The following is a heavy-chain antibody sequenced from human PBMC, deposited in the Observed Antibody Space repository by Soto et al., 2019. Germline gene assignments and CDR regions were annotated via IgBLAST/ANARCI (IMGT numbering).Heavy chain of an antibody. CDR2: FDPEDGET. Sequence: ASVKVSCKVSGYTLTELSMHWVRQAPGKGLEWMGGFDPEDGETIYAQKFQGRVTMTEDTSTDTAYMELSSLRSEDTAVYYCATDPNYDFWSGYKFDSWGQGTLVTVSS. V-gene: IGHV1-24*01. J-gene: IGHJ5*01. D-gene: IGHD3-3*01. CDR3: ATDPNYDFWSGYKFDS. CDR1: GYTLTELS.